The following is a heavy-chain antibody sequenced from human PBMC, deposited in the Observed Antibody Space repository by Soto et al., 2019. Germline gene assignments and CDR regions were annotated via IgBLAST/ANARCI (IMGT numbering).Heavy chain of an antibody. CDR3: AKLPTYYYGSGSYSDYFDY. D-gene: IGHD3-10*01. Sequence: GGSLRLSCAASGFTFSSYAMSWVRQAPGKGLEWVSAISGSGGSTYYADSVKGRFTISRDNSKNTLYLQMNSLRAEDTAVYYCAKLPTYYYGSGSYSDYFDYWGQGTLVTVSS. CDR1: GFTFSSYA. J-gene: IGHJ4*02. V-gene: IGHV3-23*01. CDR2: ISGSGGST.